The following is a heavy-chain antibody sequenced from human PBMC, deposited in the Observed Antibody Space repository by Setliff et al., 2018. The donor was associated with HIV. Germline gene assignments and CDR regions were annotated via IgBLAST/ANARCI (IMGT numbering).Heavy chain of an antibody. D-gene: IGHD3-3*01. CDR1: GGSASNSRYY. Sequence: SETLSLTCTVSGGSASNSRYYWSWIRQPPGKGLEWIGYIYYSGSTYYNPSLKSRVTISVDTSKNQFSLNLSSVTAADTAVYYCASWGGFEWLLSEEAFDIWGQGTMVTVSS. J-gene: IGHJ3*02. CDR3: ASWGGFEWLLSEEAFDI. CDR2: IYYSGST. V-gene: IGHV4-30-4*08.